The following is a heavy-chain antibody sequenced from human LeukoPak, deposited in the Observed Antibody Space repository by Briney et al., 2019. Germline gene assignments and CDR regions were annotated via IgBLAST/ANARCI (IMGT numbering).Heavy chain of an antibody. CDR3: ARGYRGVVVTANYNWFDP. D-gene: IGHD2-21*02. J-gene: IGHJ5*02. CDR1: GGSISSGSYY. V-gene: IGHV4-61*02. CDR2: IYTSGST. Sequence: PSQTLSLTCTVSGGSISSGSYYWSWIRQPAGKGLEWIGRIYTSGSTNYNPSLKSRVTISVDTSKNQFSLKLSSVTAADTAVYYCARGYRGVVVTANYNWFDPWGQGTLVTVSS.